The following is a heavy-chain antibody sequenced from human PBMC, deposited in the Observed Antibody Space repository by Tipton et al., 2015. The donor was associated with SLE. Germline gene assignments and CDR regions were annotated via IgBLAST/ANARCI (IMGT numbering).Heavy chain of an antibody. Sequence: TLSLTCTVSGGSISSYYWSWIRQPPGKGLEWIGYIYYSGSTNYNPSLKSRVTISVDTSKNQFSLKLSSVTAADTAVYYCARVHSYGFIYYYYYYMDVWGKGTTVTVSS. CDR3: ARVHSYGFIYYYYYYMDV. D-gene: IGHD5-18*01. V-gene: IGHV4-59*01. J-gene: IGHJ6*03. CDR2: IYYSGST. CDR1: GGSISSYY.